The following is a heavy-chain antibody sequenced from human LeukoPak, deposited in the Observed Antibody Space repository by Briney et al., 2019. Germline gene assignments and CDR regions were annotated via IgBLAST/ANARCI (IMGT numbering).Heavy chain of an antibody. D-gene: IGHD5-24*01. Sequence: GGSLRLSCAASGFTFSDYYMSWIRQAPGKGLEWVSYISSSSSYTNYADSMKGRFTISRDNAKNSLYLQMDSLRAEDTAVYYCARVVEMATIHFLTLRHYNWFDPWGQGTLVTVSS. CDR3: ARVVEMATIHFLTLRHYNWFDP. CDR1: GFTFSDYY. V-gene: IGHV3-11*05. CDR2: ISSSSSYT. J-gene: IGHJ5*02.